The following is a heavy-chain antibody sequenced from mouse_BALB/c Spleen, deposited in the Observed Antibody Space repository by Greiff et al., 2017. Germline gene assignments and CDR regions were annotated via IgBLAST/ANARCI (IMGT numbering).Heavy chain of an antibody. CDR3: AREREDSYSHLAMDY. CDR2: IWAGGST. CDR1: GFSLTSYG. Sequence: QVQLKESGPGLVAPSQSLSITCTVSGFSLTSYGVHWVRQPPGKGLEWLGVIWAGGSTNYNSALMSRLSISKDNSKSQVFLKMNSLQTDDTAMYYCAREREDSYSHLAMDYWGQGTSVTVSS. J-gene: IGHJ4*01. D-gene: IGHD2-12*01. V-gene: IGHV2-9*02.